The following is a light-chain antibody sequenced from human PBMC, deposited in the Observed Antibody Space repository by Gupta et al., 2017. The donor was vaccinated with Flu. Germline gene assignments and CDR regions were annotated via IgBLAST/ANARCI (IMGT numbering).Light chain of an antibody. Sequence: QSAPTQPRSVSGSPGQSVTISCTGYRNDVGGSNRVSWYQQHPGKAPKLILHDVTERPSGVPDRFSGSKSGNTASLTISGLQTDDEADYYCSSHAGRVTWVFGTGTTVTVL. CDR1: RNDVGGSNR. J-gene: IGLJ1*01. V-gene: IGLV2-11*01. CDR3: SSHAGRVTWV. CDR2: DVT.